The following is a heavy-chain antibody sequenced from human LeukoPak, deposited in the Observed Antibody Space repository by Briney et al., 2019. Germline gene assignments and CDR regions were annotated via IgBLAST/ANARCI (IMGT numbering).Heavy chain of an antibody. V-gene: IGHV4-59*01. CDR1: GGSISSYY. CDR2: IYYSGST. CDR3: ARGTTDYDYVWGSYRLDY. J-gene: IGHJ4*02. Sequence: SETLSLTCTVSGGSISSYYWSWIRQPPGKGLEWIGYIYYSGSTNYHPSLKSRVTISVDTSKNQFSLKLSSVTAADTAVYYCARGTTDYDYVWGSYRLDYWGQGTLVTVSS. D-gene: IGHD3-16*02.